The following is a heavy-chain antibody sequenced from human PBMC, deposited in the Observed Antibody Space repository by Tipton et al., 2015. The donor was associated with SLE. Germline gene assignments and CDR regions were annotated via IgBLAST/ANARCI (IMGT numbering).Heavy chain of an antibody. V-gene: IGHV4-4*02. Sequence: TLSLTCAVSGGSISSGSGNWWIWVRQPPGKGLEWIGEIFHTGSTSYNASLKSRVTISVDKSKNQFSLKLSPVTAADTAVYYCARDTDYGGNYFDYWGQGTLVTVSS. CDR3: ARDTDYGGNYFDY. J-gene: IGHJ4*02. D-gene: IGHD4-23*01. CDR2: IFHTGST. CDR1: GGSISSGSGNW.